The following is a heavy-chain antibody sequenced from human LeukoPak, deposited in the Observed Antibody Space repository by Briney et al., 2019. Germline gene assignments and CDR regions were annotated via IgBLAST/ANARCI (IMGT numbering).Heavy chain of an antibody. J-gene: IGHJ3*02. CDR2: ISAYNGNT. V-gene: IGHV1-18*01. Sequence: ASVKVSCKASGYTFTSYGISRVRQAPGQGLEWMGWISAYNGNTNYAQKLQGRVTMTTDTSTSTAYMELRSLRSDDTAVYYCARASYYYGSGNAFDIWGQGTMVTVSS. CDR1: GYTFTSYG. CDR3: ARASYYYGSGNAFDI. D-gene: IGHD3-10*01.